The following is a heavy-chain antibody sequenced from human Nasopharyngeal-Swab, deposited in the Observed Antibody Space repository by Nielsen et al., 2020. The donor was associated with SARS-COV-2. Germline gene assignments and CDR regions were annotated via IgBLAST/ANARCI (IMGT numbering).Heavy chain of an antibody. CDR2: ISSSSSYI. CDR1: GFTFSSYS. CDR3: AKPYSGSYYGYFDY. D-gene: IGHD1-26*01. Sequence: GGSLRLSCAASGFTFSSYSMNWVRQAPGKGLEWVSSISSSSSYIYYADSVKGRFTISRDNAKNSLYLQMNSLRAEDTAVYYCAKPYSGSYYGYFDYWGQGTLVTVSS. J-gene: IGHJ4*02. V-gene: IGHV3-21*01.